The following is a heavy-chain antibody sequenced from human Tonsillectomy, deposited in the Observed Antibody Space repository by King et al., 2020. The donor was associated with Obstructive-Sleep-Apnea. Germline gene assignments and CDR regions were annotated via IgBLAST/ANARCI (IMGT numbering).Heavy chain of an antibody. D-gene: IGHD3-10*01. Sequence: QVQLVQSGAEVKKPGASVKVSCKASGYTFTSCGISWVRQAPGQGLEWMGWISAYNGNTNYAQKLQGRVTMTTDTSTRTAYMELRSLRSDDTAVYYCAIVPYYYGSGSYYNVGFLDYWGQGTLVTVSS. CDR2: ISAYNGNT. J-gene: IGHJ4*02. CDR1: GYTFTSCG. CDR3: AIVPYYYGSGSYYNVGFLDY. V-gene: IGHV1-18*01.